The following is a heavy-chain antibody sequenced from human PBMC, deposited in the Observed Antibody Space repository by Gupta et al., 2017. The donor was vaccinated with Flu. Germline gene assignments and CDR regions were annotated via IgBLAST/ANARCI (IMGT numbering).Heavy chain of an antibody. CDR1: GDSVSSNRAS. J-gene: IGHJ4*02. D-gene: IGHD6-6*01. CDR3: AYFSGSVLF. CDR2: TYYRSRWFN. Sequence: QVQLQQSGPGLVRPSQTLSLTCAISGDSVSSNRASWNWIRQSPSRGLEWLGRTYYRSRWFNDYAVSVRSRITINSDTSKNQFSLQLNSVTPEDTAVYYCAYFSGSVLFWGQGTLVTVSS. V-gene: IGHV6-1*01.